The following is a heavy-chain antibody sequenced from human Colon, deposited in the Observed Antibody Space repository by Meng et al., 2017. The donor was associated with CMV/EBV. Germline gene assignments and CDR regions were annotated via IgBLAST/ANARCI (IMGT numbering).Heavy chain of an antibody. CDR2: IRFDGKDQ. CDR3: AKREASASLDY. V-gene: IGHV3-30*02. Sequence: SCMASGYTFTDDYMHWVRQAPGQGLEWVAFIRFDGKDQYYSDSVKGRFTISRDNAMSTLYLQMDGLRPDDTAVYYCAKREASASLDYWGQGTLVTVSS. J-gene: IGHJ4*02. D-gene: IGHD5-24*01. CDR1: GYTFTDDY.